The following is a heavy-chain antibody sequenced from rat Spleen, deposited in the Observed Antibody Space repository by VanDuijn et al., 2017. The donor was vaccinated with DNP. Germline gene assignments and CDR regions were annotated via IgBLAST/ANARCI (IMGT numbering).Heavy chain of an antibody. Sequence: EVQLQESGPGLVKPSQSLSLTCSVTGYSITSNYWGWIRKFPGNKLEYIGHISYSGSTNYNPALTSRLSITRDTSMNHFFLHLNSVTTEDTATYYCARWGYNSGDLFAYWGQGTLVTVSS. D-gene: IGHD4-3*01. CDR3: ARWGYNSGDLFAY. V-gene: IGHV3-1*01. CDR2: ISYSGST. J-gene: IGHJ3*01. CDR1: GYSITSNY.